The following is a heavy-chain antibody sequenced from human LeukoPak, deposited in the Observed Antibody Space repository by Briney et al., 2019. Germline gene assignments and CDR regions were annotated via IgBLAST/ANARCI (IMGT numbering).Heavy chain of an antibody. CDR2: ISAYNGNT. CDR1: GYTFTSYG. Sequence: ASVKVSCKASGYTFTSYGISWVRQAPGQGLEWMGWISAYNGNTNYAQKPQGRVTMTTDTSTSTAYMELRSLRSDDTAVYYCARDRVVGATAAEYFQHWGQGTLVTVSS. J-gene: IGHJ1*01. CDR3: ARDRVVGATAAEYFQH. D-gene: IGHD1-26*01. V-gene: IGHV1-18*01.